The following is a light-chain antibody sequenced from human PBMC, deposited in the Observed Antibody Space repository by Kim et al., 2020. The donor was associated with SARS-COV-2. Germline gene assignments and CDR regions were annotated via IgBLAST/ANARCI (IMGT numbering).Light chain of an antibody. CDR3: GTWDNSLSAVV. CDR2: DND. J-gene: IGLJ2*01. CDR1: SSNIANNH. V-gene: IGLV1-51*01. Sequence: QSVLTQPPSVSAAPGQKVTISCSGSSSNIANNHVAWYQQVPGTAPKLLIYDNDKRPSGISDRFSGSKSGTSATLGITGLQTGDEADYHCGTWDNSLSAVVFGGGTQLTVL.